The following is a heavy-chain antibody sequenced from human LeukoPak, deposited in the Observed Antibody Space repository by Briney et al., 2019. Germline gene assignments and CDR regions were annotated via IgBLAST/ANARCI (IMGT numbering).Heavy chain of an antibody. Sequence: GPSVKASCKVSGYTLTELSMDWVRHAPGKGLEWMGGFVPEDGETIYAQKFQGRVTMTEDTSTDTAYMELSSLRSEDTAVYYRWSILYYYYYYMDVWGKGTTDTVSS. CDR1: GYTLTELS. CDR3: WSILYYYYYYMDV. V-gene: IGHV1-24*01. CDR2: FVPEDGET. J-gene: IGHJ6*03.